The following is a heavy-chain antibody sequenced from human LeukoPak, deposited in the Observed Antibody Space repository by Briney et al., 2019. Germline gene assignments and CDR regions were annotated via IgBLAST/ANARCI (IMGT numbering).Heavy chain of an antibody. D-gene: IGHD2-15*01. CDR1: GGSISSSNW. CDR2: IYHSGST. Sequence: PSGTLSLTCAVSGGSISSSNWWSWVRQPPGKGLEWIGEIYHSGSTNYNPSLKSRVTMSVDTSKNQFSLKLSSVTAADTAVYYCARGGLGYCSGGSCGAFDIWGQGTMVTVSS. V-gene: IGHV4-4*02. J-gene: IGHJ3*02. CDR3: ARGGLGYCSGGSCGAFDI.